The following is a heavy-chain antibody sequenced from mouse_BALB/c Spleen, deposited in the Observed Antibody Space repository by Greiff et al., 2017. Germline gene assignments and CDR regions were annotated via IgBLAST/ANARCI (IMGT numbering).Heavy chain of an antibody. CDR1: GYTFTSSW. J-gene: IGHJ2*01. V-gene: IGHV1S130*01. D-gene: IGHD4-1*01. CDR2: IDPANGNT. Sequence: VQLQQPGSVLVRPGASVKLSCKASGYTFTSSWMHWAKQRPGQGLEWIGRIDPANGNTKYDPKFQGKATITADTSSNTAYLQLSSLTSEDTAVYYCATTGTGGYFDYWGQGTTLTVSS. CDR3: ATTGTGGYFDY.